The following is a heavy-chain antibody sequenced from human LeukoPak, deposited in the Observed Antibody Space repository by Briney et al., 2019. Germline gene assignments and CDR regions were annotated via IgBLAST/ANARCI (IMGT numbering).Heavy chain of an antibody. CDR1: GGTFSSYA. CDR3: ARTLELKDRWFDP. CDR2: IIPIFGTA. J-gene: IGHJ5*02. V-gene: IGHV1-69*01. D-gene: IGHD1-7*01. Sequence: SVKLSCKASGGTFSSYAISWVRHAPGQGLEWMGGIIPIFGTANYAQKFQGRVTITADESTSTAYMELSSLRSEDTAVYYCARTLELKDRWFDPWGQGTLVTVSS.